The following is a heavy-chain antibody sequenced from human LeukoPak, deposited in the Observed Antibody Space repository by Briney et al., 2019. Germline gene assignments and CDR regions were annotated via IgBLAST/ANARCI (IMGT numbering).Heavy chain of an antibody. CDR2: IRSKTNNYAT. CDR1: GFTFSGSD. V-gene: IGHV3-73*01. J-gene: IGHJ3*02. D-gene: IGHD3-22*01. Sequence: GGSLRLSCAASGFTFSGSDIHWVRQASGEGLEWVGHIRSKTNNYATADAASVKGRFTFSRDDSKNTAYIQMNSLKTEDTAVYYCTRHNYDRSGYGAFDIWGQGIMVTVSS. CDR3: TRHNYDRSGYGAFDI.